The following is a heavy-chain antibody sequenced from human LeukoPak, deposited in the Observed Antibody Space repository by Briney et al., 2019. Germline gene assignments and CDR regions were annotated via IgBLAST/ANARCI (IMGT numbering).Heavy chain of an antibody. CDR1: GFTFSDYY. V-gene: IGHV3-11*01. CDR3: AKDILAAGLFFDY. CDR2: ISSSGSTI. D-gene: IGHD6-13*01. Sequence: GGSLRLSCAASGFTFSDYYMSWIRQAPGKGLEWVSYISSSGSTIYYADSVKGRFTISRDDAQNSLYLQMNSLRADDTAVYYCAKDILAAGLFFDYWGQGILVTVSS. J-gene: IGHJ4*02.